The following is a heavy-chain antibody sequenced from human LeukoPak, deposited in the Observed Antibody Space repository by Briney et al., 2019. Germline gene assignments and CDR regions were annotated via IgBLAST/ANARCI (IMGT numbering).Heavy chain of an antibody. CDR3: ARSHGGITIRNWFDP. CDR1: GYTFTSYG. V-gene: IGHV1-18*01. CDR2: ISAYNGNT. D-gene: IGHD3-3*01. Sequence: ASVKVSFKASGYTFTSYGISWVRQAPGQGLEWMGWISAYNGNTNYAQKFQGRVTMTRDTSISTAYMELSRLRSDDTAVYYCARSHGGITIRNWFDPWGQGTPVTVSS. J-gene: IGHJ5*02.